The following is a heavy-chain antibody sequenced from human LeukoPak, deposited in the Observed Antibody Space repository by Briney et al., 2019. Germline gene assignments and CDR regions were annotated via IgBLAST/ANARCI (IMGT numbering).Heavy chain of an antibody. Sequence: GGSLRLSCAASGFTFSSYDMIWVRQAPGKGLEWASCIIGSGDKTYDADSVKGRFTISRDNSKNTLYLEMNSLRAEDTAVYYCAKRGSDTTYYLDYWGQGTLVTVSS. D-gene: IGHD3-10*01. CDR3: AKRGSDTTYYLDY. J-gene: IGHJ4*02. CDR2: IIGSGDKT. V-gene: IGHV3-23*01. CDR1: GFTFSSYD.